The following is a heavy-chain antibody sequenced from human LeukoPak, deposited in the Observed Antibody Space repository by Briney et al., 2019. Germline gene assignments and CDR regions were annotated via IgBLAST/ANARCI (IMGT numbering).Heavy chain of an antibody. CDR1: GFTFSDYY. CDR3: ARDWDYYGSGSYLAY. Sequence: PGGSLRLPCAASGFTFSDYYMSWIRQAPGKGLEWVSYISSSGSTIYYADSVKGRFTISRDNAKNSLYLQMNSLRAEDTAVYYCARDWDYYGSGSYLAYWGQGTLVTVSS. D-gene: IGHD3-10*01. V-gene: IGHV3-11*01. J-gene: IGHJ4*02. CDR2: ISSSGSTI.